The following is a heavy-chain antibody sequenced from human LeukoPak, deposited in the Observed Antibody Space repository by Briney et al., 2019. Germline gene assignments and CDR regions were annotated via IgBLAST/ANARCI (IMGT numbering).Heavy chain of an antibody. CDR1: GGSISSYY. D-gene: IGHD3-3*01. CDR3: ARGVGITIFGVVINDAFDI. V-gene: IGHV4-4*07. Sequence: PSETLSLTCTVSGGSISSYYWGWIRQPAGQGLEWIGRIYTSGSTNYNPSLKSRVTMSVDTSKNQFSLKLSSVTAADTAVYYCARGVGITIFGVVINDAFDIWGQGTMVTVSS. CDR2: IYTSGST. J-gene: IGHJ3*02.